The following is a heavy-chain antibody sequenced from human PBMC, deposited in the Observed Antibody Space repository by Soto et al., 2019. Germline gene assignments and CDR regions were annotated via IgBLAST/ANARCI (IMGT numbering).Heavy chain of an antibody. CDR2: ISGSGGST. V-gene: IGHV3-23*01. Sequence: GGSLRLSCAASGFTFSSYAMSWVRQAPGKGLEWVSAISGSGGSTYYADSVKGRFTISRDNSKNTLYLQMNSLRAEDTAVYYCAKGVSTQDCSGGSCYSFFDYWGQGTLVTVSS. CDR3: AKGVSTQDCSGGSCYSFFDY. CDR1: GFTFSSYA. D-gene: IGHD2-15*01. J-gene: IGHJ4*02.